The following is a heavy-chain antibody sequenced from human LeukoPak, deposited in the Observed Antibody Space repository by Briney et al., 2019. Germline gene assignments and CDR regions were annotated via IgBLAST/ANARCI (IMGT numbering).Heavy chain of an antibody. CDR1: GFTFSSYD. D-gene: IGHD6-13*01. J-gene: IGHJ4*02. CDR3: ARAAAGRGWIDY. Sequence: GGSLRLSCAASGFTFSSYDMHWVRQATGKGLEWVSAIDTAGDTYYPGSVKGRFTISRENAKNSLYLQMNSLRAGDTAVYYCARAAAGRGWIDYWGQGTLVTVSS. V-gene: IGHV3-13*01. CDR2: IDTAGDT.